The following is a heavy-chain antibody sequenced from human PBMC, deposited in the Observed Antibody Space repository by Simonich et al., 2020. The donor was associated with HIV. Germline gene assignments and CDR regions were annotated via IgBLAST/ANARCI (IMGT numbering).Heavy chain of an antibody. CDR2: IYWNDDK. V-gene: IGHV2-5*01. J-gene: IGHJ4*02. CDR1: GFSLNPGGVA. CDR3: AHRRTNTYYDY. D-gene: IGHD2-2*01. Sequence: QITLKESGPTLVKPTQTLTLTCTFSGFSLNPGGVAVAWIRQPPGKALEWLAHIYWNDDKRYRASLKSRLTITKDTSKNQVVLTMTNMDRVDTATYYCAHRRTNTYYDYWGQGTLVTVSS.